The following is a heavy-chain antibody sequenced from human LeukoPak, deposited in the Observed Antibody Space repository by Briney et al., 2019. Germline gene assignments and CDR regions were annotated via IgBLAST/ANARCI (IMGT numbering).Heavy chain of an antibody. Sequence: PGGSLRLSCAASGFTFSDSGMHWVRQASGKGLEWVGHIRSKADSYATVYAASVKGRFTITRDDSENTAYLQMNSLKTEDTAVYYCAREVAYYASGSWDYWGPGTLVTVSS. V-gene: IGHV3-73*01. CDR3: AREVAYYASGSWDY. CDR2: IRSKADSYAT. CDR1: GFTFSDSG. D-gene: IGHD3-10*01. J-gene: IGHJ4*02.